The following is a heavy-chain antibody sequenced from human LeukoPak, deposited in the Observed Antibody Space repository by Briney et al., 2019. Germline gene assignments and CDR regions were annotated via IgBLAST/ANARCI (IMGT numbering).Heavy chain of an antibody. J-gene: IGHJ4*02. CDR1: GFTFDDYG. CDR2: INWNGGST. Sequence: GGSLRLSCAASGFTFDDYGMSWVRQAPGRGLEWVSGINWNGGSTGYADSVKGRFIISRDNAKNLLYLQMNSLRVEDTAVYYCARENWAPYDWGQGTLVTVSS. CDR3: ARENWAPYD. D-gene: IGHD3-3*01. V-gene: IGHV3-20*04.